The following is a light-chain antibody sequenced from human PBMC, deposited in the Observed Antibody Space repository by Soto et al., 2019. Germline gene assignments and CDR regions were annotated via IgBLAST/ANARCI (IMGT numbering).Light chain of an antibody. J-gene: IGKJ4*01. CDR1: QNVGSY. CDR3: QQRGNWPLT. Sequence: EIVLTQSPATLSLSPGERATLSCRASQNVGSYLAWYQQKPGQAPRLLIYDASNRATGIPARFSGSGSGTDFTRPITRLEAEDFAVYYCQQRGNWPLTFGGGTKLEIK. CDR2: DAS. V-gene: IGKV3-11*01.